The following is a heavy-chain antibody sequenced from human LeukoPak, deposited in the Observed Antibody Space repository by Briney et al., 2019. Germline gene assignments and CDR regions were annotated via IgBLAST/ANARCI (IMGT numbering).Heavy chain of an antibody. Sequence: ASVKVSCKASGYTFTGYYMHWVRQAPGQGLEWMGWINPNSGGTNYAQKFQGRVTMTRDTSISTAYMELSRLRSDDTAVFYCARAAAATMANYFDYWSQGTLVTVSS. CDR1: GYTFTGYY. V-gene: IGHV1-2*02. D-gene: IGHD6-13*01. CDR2: INPNSGGT. J-gene: IGHJ4*02. CDR3: ARAAAATMANYFDY.